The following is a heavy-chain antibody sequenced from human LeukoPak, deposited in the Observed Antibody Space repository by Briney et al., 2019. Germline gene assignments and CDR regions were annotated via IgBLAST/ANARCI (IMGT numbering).Heavy chain of an antibody. V-gene: IGHV3-30*02. CDR2: IRYDGTNK. D-gene: IGHD6-25*01. CDR3: AKDRAQGVSAATLDY. Sequence: GGSLRLSCAATGFTFSSYGMHWVRQAPGKGLEWVALIRYDGTNKYYAGSVKGRFTVSRDNSKNTMYLQMNTLRAEDTALYYCAKDRAQGVSAATLDYWGQGTLVTVSS. J-gene: IGHJ4*02. CDR1: GFTFSSYG.